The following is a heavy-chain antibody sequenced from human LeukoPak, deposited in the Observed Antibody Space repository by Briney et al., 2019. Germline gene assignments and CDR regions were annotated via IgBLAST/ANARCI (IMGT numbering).Heavy chain of an antibody. CDR1: GFTFSSYA. Sequence: PGGSLRLSCAASGFTFSSYAMSWVRQAPGKGLEGGSAMSGSGGSTYYADSVKGRFTISRDNSKNTLYLHMNSLRAEDTAVYYCAKDRRYSSGWYYFDYWGQGTLVTVSS. CDR3: AKDRRYSSGWYYFDY. J-gene: IGHJ4*02. V-gene: IGHV3-23*01. D-gene: IGHD6-19*01. CDR2: MSGSGGST.